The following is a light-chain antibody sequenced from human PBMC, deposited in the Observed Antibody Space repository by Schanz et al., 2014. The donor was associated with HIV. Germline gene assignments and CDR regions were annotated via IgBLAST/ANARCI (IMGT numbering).Light chain of an antibody. V-gene: IGLV1-47*02. CDR3: AAWDDSLRGV. Sequence: QSVLTQSPSASGTPGQRVTISCSGSSSNIGSNSVNWYQQLPGTAPKLLIYSNNQRPSGVPDRFSGSKSGTSASLAISGLRSDDEADYYCAAWDDSLRGVFGGGTKLTVL. CDR2: SNN. J-gene: IGLJ3*02. CDR1: SSNIGSNS.